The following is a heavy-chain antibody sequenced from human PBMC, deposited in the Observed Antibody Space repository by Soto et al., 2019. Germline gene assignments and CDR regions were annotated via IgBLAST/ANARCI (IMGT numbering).Heavy chain of an antibody. CDR1: GGSISSYY. V-gene: IGHV4-59*01. CDR2: IYYSGST. Sequence: PSETLSLTCTVSGGSISSYYWSWIRQPPGKGLEWIGYIYYSGSTNYNPSLKSRVTISVDTSKNQFSLKLSSVTAADTAVYYCARDHGYDSSGYYRYNWFDPWGHGTLVTVSS. D-gene: IGHD3-22*01. CDR3: ARDHGYDSSGYYRYNWFDP. J-gene: IGHJ5*02.